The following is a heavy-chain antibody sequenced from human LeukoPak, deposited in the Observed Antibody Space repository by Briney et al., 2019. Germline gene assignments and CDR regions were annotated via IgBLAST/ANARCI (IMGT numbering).Heavy chain of an antibody. Sequence: GGSLRLSCAASGWTFSSYGMHWVRQAPGKGLEWVAVISYDGSNKYYADSVKGRFTISRDNSKNTLHLQMNSLRAEDTAVYYCAKVDYGDYYYYYVMDVWGQGTTVTVSS. D-gene: IGHD4-17*01. J-gene: IGHJ6*02. V-gene: IGHV3-30*18. CDR2: ISYDGSNK. CDR1: GWTFSSYG. CDR3: AKVDYGDYYYYYVMDV.